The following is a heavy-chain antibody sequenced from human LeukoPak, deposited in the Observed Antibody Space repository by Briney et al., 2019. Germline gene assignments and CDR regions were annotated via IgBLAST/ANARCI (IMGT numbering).Heavy chain of an antibody. CDR2: IYSSSST. V-gene: IGHV3-53*01. J-gene: IGHJ4*02. CDR3: AKRMRYSNSWFFDF. CDR1: GFSVSSNS. D-gene: IGHD6-13*01. Sequence: PGGSLRLSCAASGFSVSSNSMSWVRQAPGKGLEWVSIIYSSSSTYYADSVKGRFTISRDNSRNTVYLQMNSLRGEDTAVYHCAKRMRYSNSWFFDFWGQGTLVTVSS.